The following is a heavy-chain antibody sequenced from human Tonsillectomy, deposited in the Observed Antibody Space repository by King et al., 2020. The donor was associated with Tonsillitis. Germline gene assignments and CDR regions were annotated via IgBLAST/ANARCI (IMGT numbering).Heavy chain of an antibody. CDR2: VYYTGNT. CDR3: ARHWDQSWFDP. D-gene: IGHD1-26*01. J-gene: IGHJ5*02. V-gene: IGHV4-39*01. CDR1: GGSFTSSSYY. Sequence: MQLQESGPGLVKPSETLSLTCSVSGGSFTSSSYYWGWIRQPPGKGLEWIGSVYYTGNTYYNPSLKSRVTISVDTSKNQFSLKLSSVTAADTAVYYCARHWDQSWFDPWGQGTLVTVSS.